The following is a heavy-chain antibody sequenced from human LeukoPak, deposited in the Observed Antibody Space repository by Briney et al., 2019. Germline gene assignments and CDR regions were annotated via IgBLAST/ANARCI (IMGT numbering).Heavy chain of an antibody. V-gene: IGHV3-15*01. CDR3: TKVGVYYYDA. CDR2: IRSMSAGGTV. CDR1: GLTFSNAW. J-gene: IGHJ4*02. D-gene: IGHD2-8*01. Sequence: GGSLRLSCTASGLTFSNAWMTWVRRVPGKGLEWVGRIRSMSAGGTVDYAAPVQGRFTISRDDSKNTVYLHMNSLRTEDTAIYYCTKVGVYYYDAWGQGTLVTVSS.